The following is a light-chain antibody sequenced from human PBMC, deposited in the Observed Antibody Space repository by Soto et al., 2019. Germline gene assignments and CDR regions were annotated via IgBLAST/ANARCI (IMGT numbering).Light chain of an antibody. J-gene: IGKJ4*01. CDR1: QSISSW. V-gene: IGKV1-5*03. CDR2: KAS. Sequence: DIQMTQSPSTLSASVGDRVTITCRASQSISSWLAWYQQKPGKAPKLLLYKASSLESGVPSRFSGSGSGTEFTLTISSLQPDDFATYYCQQYHRYPLTFGGGTRVES. CDR3: QQYHRYPLT.